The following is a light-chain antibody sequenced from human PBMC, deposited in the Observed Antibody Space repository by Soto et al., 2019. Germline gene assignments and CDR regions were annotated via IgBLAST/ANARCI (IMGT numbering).Light chain of an antibody. Sequence: IVLTQSPGTLSLSPGERATLSCRASQSVGSNFLAWYQQKRGQAPRILIYAASNSASGIPDRFSGSGSGSDFTLTISRLEPEDFAVYYCPQYGSPPWAFGQGTRVEI. V-gene: IGKV3-20*01. CDR3: PQYGSPPWA. CDR1: QSVGSNF. CDR2: AAS. J-gene: IGKJ1*01.